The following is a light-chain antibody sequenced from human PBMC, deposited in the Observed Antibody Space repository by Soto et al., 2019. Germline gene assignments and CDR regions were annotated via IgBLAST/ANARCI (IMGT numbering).Light chain of an antibody. J-gene: IGKJ4*02. CDR2: GAS. V-gene: IGKV3-20*01. CDR1: QSVSSNY. Sequence: EIVLTQSPGTLSLSPGERATLSCRASQSVSSNYLAWYQQKAGQAHRLLIYGASSRATGIPDRFSGSGSGTSFTLTISRLEPEDFAVYYCQQYGTSPVTFGGGTKVEIK. CDR3: QQYGTSPVT.